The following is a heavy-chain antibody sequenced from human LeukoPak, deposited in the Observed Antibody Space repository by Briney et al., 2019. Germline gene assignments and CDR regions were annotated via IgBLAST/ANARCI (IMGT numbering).Heavy chain of an antibody. D-gene: IGHD1-26*01. CDR2: ISSSGSTI. CDR3: AKDHDSGSYS. V-gene: IGHV3-11*01. CDR1: GFTFSDYH. Sequence: GGSLRLSCAASGFTFSDYHMSWIRQAPGKGLEWVSYISSSGSTIYYADSVKGRFTISRDNAKNSLYLQMNSLRAEDTALYYCAKDHDSGSYSLGQGTLVTVSS. J-gene: IGHJ4*02.